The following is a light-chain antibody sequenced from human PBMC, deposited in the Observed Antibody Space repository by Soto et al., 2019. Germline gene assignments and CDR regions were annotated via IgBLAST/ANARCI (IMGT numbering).Light chain of an antibody. CDR3: QQANSFPLT. Sequence: DIQMTQSPSSVSAAVGDRVTITCRASQGINKWLAWYQQKPGKAPQLLISAASTLRSGVTSRFSGSGSGTDFILAISNLQPEAFATYFCQQANSFPLTFGGWTRVEI. J-gene: IGKJ4*01. CDR1: QGINKW. CDR2: AAS. V-gene: IGKV1-12*01.